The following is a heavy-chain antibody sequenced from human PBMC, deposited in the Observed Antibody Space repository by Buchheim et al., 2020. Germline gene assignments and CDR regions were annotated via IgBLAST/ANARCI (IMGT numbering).Heavy chain of an antibody. CDR2: MKEDESET. CDR1: GFTFSRYW. Sequence: EVQLVESGGGLVQPGGSLRLSCEASGFTFSRYWMSWVRQAPGKGLEWVANMKEDESETYYVDSVKGRFTISRDNAKNSLYLQMNKLRAEDTAVYYCARTYYRDDSGYNPTDYWGQGTL. V-gene: IGHV3-7*01. CDR3: ARTYYRDDSGYNPTDY. J-gene: IGHJ4*02. D-gene: IGHD3-22*01.